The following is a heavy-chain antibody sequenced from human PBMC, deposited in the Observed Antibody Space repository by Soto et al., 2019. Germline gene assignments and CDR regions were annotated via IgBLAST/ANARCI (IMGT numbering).Heavy chain of an antibody. CDR1: GGTFSSYA. CDR2: IIPIFGTA. Sequence: GASVKVSCKASGGTFSSYAISWVRQAPGQGLEWMGGIIPIFGTAKYAQKFQGRVTITADESTSTAYMELSSLRSEDTAVYYCARNDVRHGWYDYWGQGTLVTVSS. V-gene: IGHV1-69*13. D-gene: IGHD6-19*01. CDR3: ARNDVRHGWYDY. J-gene: IGHJ4*02.